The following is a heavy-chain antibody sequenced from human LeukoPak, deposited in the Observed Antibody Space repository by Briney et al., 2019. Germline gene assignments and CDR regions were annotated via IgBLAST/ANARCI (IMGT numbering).Heavy chain of an antibody. CDR1: GFTFSSYG. J-gene: IGHJ6*02. V-gene: IGHV3-33*08. CDR3: ARDDYYGSGSYYKPIYYYYYGMDV. Sequence: GGSLRLSCAASGFTFSSYGMHWVRQAPGKGLEWVAVIWYDGSNKYYVDSVKGRFTISRDNSKNTLYLQMNSLRAEDTAVYYCARDDYYGSGSYYKPIYYYYYGMDVWGQGTTVTVSS. D-gene: IGHD3-10*01. CDR2: IWYDGSNK.